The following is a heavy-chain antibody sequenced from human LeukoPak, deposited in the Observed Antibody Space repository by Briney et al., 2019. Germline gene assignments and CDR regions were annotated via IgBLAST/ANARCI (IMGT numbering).Heavy chain of an antibody. V-gene: IGHV3-23*01. CDR3: ARPYSGIGYFDY. D-gene: IGHD1-26*01. CDR1: GLTFSSYA. CDR2: ISGSGGST. J-gene: IGHJ4*02. Sequence: GGSLRLSCAASGLTFSSYAMSWVRQAPGKGLEWVSAISGSGGSTYYADSVKGRFTISRDNSKNTLYLQMNSLRAEDTAVYYCARPYSGIGYFDYWGQGTLVTVSS.